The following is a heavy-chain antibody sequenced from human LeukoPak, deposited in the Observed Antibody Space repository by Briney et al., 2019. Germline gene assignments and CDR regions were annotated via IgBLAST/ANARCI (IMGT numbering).Heavy chain of an antibody. CDR2: ISSSNSTI. CDR3: ARGIVRDYYDSSGYYPRAY. D-gene: IGHD3-22*01. Sequence: GGSLRLSCAASGFTFSSYSMNWVRQAPGKGLEWVSYISSSNSTIYYADSVKGRFTIYRDNAKNSLYLQMNSLRAEDTAVYHCARGIVRDYYDSSGYYPRAYWGQGTLVTVSS. V-gene: IGHV3-48*04. J-gene: IGHJ4*02. CDR1: GFTFSSYS.